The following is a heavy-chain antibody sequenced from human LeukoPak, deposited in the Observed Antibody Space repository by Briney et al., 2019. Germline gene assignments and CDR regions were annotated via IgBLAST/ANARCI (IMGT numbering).Heavy chain of an antibody. Sequence: PGGSLRLSCAASGFTFSSYSMNWVRQAPWKGLEWVSSISSSSSYIYYADSVKGRFTISRDNAKNSLYLQMNSLRAEDTAMYYCARLLAARRLGAFDIWGQGTMVTVSS. CDR3: ARLLAARRLGAFDI. CDR1: GFTFSSYS. V-gene: IGHV3-21*04. CDR2: ISSSSSYI. D-gene: IGHD6-6*01. J-gene: IGHJ3*02.